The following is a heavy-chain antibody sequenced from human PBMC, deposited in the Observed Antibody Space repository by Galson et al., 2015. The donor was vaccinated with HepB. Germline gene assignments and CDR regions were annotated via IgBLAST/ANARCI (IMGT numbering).Heavy chain of an antibody. J-gene: IGHJ4*02. CDR3: ARDRDYRFDD. D-gene: IGHD4/OR15-4a*01. Sequence: QSGAEVKKPGASVRVSCKASGYTFTTNGISWVRQAPGQGLEWMGWISANSGDTKYAQNLQGRVTLTRNTSTSTAYLELRSLRSDDTATYYCARDRDYRFDDWGQGTLGTVSS. V-gene: IGHV1-18*04. CDR1: GYTFTTNG. CDR2: ISANSGDT.